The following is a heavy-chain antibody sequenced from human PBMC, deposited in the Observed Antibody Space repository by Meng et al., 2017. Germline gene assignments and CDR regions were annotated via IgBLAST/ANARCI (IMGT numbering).Heavy chain of an antibody. CDR2: IYHSGST. CDR3: ARDGRYWN. Sequence: EYGQVRVMLSGTLFITCAVSGGATRSSNWRSWGGQPPGKGLGWIVEIYHSGSTNYNPYLKSRVTISVDKSKTQFPLKLSSVTAADKEVYYCARDGRYWNWGQGTLVTVSS. CDR1: GGATRSSNW. V-gene: IGHV4-4*02. J-gene: IGHJ4*02. D-gene: IGHD1-1*01.